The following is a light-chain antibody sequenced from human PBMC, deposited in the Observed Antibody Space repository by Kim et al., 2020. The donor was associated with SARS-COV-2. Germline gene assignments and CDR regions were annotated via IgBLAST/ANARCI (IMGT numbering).Light chain of an antibody. Sequence: AIQMTQSPSSLSASVGDRVTITCRASQGIRNDLKWYQQKPGKAPKLLIYSASNLQRGVPSRFSGSGSGTDFTLTISTLQPEDFVTYYCLQAYSNLLTFGGGTTVDIK. CDR3: LQAYSNLLT. CDR1: QGIRND. V-gene: IGKV1-6*01. J-gene: IGKJ4*01. CDR2: SAS.